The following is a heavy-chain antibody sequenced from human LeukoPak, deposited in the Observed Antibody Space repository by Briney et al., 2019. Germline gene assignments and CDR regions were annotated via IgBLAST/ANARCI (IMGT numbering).Heavy chain of an antibody. CDR3: AGQLGRDAFDI. V-gene: IGHV3-48*01. Sequence: GGSLRLSCAASGFTFSSYNMNWVRQAPGKGLEWVSFISSSSSTISYADSVKGRFTISRDNAKNSLYLQMNSLRADDTAVYFCAGQLGRDAFDIWGQGTMVTVSS. J-gene: IGHJ3*02. CDR2: ISSSSSTI. CDR1: GFTFSSYN. D-gene: IGHD6-13*01.